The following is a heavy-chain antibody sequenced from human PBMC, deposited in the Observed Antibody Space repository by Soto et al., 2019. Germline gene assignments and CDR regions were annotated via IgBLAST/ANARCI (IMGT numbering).Heavy chain of an antibody. Sequence: QVQLVQSGAEVKKPGASVKVSCRASGYTFSNYLLHWVRQAPGQRLEWMGWINAGNGNTKYSQKFQGRVTLTRDTSASAAYMELSSLRSEDTAVYYCASPSYGSGNFSWGQGTLVTVSS. CDR2: INAGNGNT. CDR1: GYTFSNYL. CDR3: ASPSYGSGNFS. V-gene: IGHV1-3*01. D-gene: IGHD3-10*01. J-gene: IGHJ5*02.